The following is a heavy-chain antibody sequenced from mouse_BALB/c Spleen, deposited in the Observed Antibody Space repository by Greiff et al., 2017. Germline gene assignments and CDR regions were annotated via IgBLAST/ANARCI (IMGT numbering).Heavy chain of an antibody. CDR1: GFNIKDTY. J-gene: IGHJ4*01. V-gene: IGHV14-3*02. CDR3: ARRPPYYAMDY. Sequence: EVQLQQSGAELVKPGASVELSCTASGFNIKDTYMHWVKQRPEQGLEWIGRIDPANGNTKYDPKFQGKATITADTSSNTAYLQLSSLTSEDTAVYYCARRPPYYAMDYWGQGTSVTVSS. CDR2: IDPANGNT.